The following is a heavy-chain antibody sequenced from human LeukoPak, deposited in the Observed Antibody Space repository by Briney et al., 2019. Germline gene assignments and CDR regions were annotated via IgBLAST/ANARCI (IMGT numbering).Heavy chain of an antibody. CDR2: INHSGCT. CDR3: ASSPLTYSGYDLGDY. CDR1: RGSSSGDY. D-gene: IGHD5-12*01. V-gene: IGHV4-34*01. J-gene: IGHJ4*02. Sequence: PESLSLTRALSRGSSSGDYWSFVCQPPRKGLGWVGEINHSGCTNYHPSLKSRVTISVDTSKNQFSLELSAVTAADTAVYYCASSPLTYSGYDLGDYWGQGTLVNVSS.